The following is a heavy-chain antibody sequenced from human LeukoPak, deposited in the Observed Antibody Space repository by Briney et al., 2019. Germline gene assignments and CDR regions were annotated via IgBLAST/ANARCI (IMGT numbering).Heavy chain of an antibody. CDR2: IYYSGST. J-gene: IGHJ5*02. V-gene: IGHV4-39*01. CDR1: GGSISSSSYY. Sequence: SETLSLTCTVSGGSISSSSYYWGRIRQPPGKGLEWIGSIYYSGSTYYNPSLKSRVTISVDTSKNQFSLKLSSVTAADTAVYYCARHGTYSSSWYNWFDHWGQGTLVTVSS. CDR3: ARHGTYSSSWYNWFDH. D-gene: IGHD6-13*01.